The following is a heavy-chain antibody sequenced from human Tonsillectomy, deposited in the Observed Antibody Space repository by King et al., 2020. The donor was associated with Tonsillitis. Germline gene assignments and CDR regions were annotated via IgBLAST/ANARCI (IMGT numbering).Heavy chain of an antibody. CDR3: ARDSADDYVWGSYRYFDY. V-gene: IGHV3-30*04. CDR2: ISYDGSNK. J-gene: IGHJ4*02. Sequence: VQLVESGGGVVQPGRSLRLSCAASGFTFSNYAMHWVRQAPGKGLEWVAVISYDGSNKYDADSVKGRFTISRVNSKNTLYLQMNSLRPEDTAVYYCARDSADDYVWGSYRYFDYWGQGNLVTVSS. CDR1: GFTFSNYA. D-gene: IGHD3-16*02.